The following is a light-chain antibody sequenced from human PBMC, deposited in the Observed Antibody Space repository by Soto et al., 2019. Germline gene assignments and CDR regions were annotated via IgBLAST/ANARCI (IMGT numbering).Light chain of an antibody. CDR3: HQSYTTPLS. CDR1: QSMRTY. CDR2: AAS. V-gene: IGKV1-39*01. Sequence: DIQMTQSPASLSASVGDRVTMTCRASQSMRTYLNWYQQKPGKAPNLLIHAASSLQSGVPSRFSGSGSETDFTLTITSLQPEDFANDKCHQSYTTPLSFGRGTKVDIK. J-gene: IGKJ1*01.